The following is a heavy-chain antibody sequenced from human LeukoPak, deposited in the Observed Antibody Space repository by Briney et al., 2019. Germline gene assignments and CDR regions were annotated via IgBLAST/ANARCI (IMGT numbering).Heavy chain of an antibody. V-gene: IGHV1-2*02. CDR1: GYTFAAYY. D-gene: IGHD2/OR15-2a*01. Sequence: GASVKVSCKASGYTFAAYYIHWVRQAPGQGLEWMGWINPNSGGTKYAENFQGRVTMTSDTSISTAYMELSRLRSDDTAVYYCAREKSMERMDVLGQGSTVT. CDR3: AREKSMERMDV. J-gene: IGHJ6*02. CDR2: INPNSGGT.